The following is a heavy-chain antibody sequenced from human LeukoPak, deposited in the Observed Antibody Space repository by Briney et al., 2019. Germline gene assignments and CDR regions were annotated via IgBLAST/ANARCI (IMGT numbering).Heavy chain of an antibody. Sequence: ASVKVSCKASGYTFSSYHIHWVRQAPGQGLEWMGRINPSFNPGVDVTTYAQKFQGRVTLTRDTSTNTVYMELSSLRSEDTAVYYCARVSIAASGMDVWGQGTTVTVSS. CDR2: INPSFNPGVDVT. CDR1: GYTFSSYH. CDR3: ARVSIAASGMDV. D-gene: IGHD6-6*01. J-gene: IGHJ6*02. V-gene: IGHV1-46*01.